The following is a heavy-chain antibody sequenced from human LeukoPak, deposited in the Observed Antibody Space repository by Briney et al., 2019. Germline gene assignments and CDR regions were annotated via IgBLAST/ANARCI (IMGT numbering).Heavy chain of an antibody. CDR2: INTGNGDT. CDR3: ARGAIIAHFDY. Sequence: ASVKVSCKASGYTFTTYVMHWVRQAPGQGLEWMGWINTGNGDTKYSQNFQDRVALTRDTSASTVYMEVSSLRSEDTAVYYCARGAIIAHFDYWGQGTLVTVSS. CDR1: GYTFTTYV. V-gene: IGHV1-3*04. D-gene: IGHD2-21*01. J-gene: IGHJ4*02.